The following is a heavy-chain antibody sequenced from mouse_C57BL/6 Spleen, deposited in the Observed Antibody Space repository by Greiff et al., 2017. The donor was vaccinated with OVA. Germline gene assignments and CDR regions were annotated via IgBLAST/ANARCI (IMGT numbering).Heavy chain of an antibody. J-gene: IGHJ4*01. V-gene: IGHV2-2*01. CDR1: GFSLTSYG. CDR2: IWSGGST. D-gene: IGHD2-5*01. CDR3: AGNSNYDAMDY. Sequence: VQLQQSGPGLVQPSQSLSITCTVSGFSLTSYGVHWVRQSPGKGLEWLGVIWSGGSTDNNAAFISRLSISKDNSKSQDFFKMNSLQADDTAIYYCAGNSNYDAMDYWGQGTSVTVSS.